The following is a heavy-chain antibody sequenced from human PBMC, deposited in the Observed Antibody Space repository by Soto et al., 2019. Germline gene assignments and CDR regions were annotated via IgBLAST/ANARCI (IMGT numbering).Heavy chain of an antibody. D-gene: IGHD1-20*01. CDR1: GFAFSNYN. CDR3: ARAITIIDF. J-gene: IGHJ4*02. V-gene: IGHV3-48*02. CDR2: ISGSSTTI. Sequence: GGSLRLSCTASGFAFSNYNMNWVRQAPGKGLEWLSYISGSSTTIYYADSVKGRFTISRDNAKNSLFLQMNSLRDDDTAVYFCARAITIIDFWGQGTLVTVPQ.